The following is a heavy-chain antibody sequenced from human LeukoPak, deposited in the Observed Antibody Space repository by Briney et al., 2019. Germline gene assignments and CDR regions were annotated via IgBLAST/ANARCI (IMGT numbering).Heavy chain of an antibody. J-gene: IGHJ6*03. D-gene: IGHD2-2*01. Sequence: SVKVSCKASGGTFSSYAISWVRQAPGQGLEWMGGIIPIFGTANYAQKFQGRVTITADKSTSTAYMELSSLRSEDTAVYYCARDHRGYCSSTSCFRYYYYYYMDVWGKGTTVTVSS. CDR3: ARDHRGYCSSTSCFRYYYYYYMDV. CDR1: GGTFSSYA. CDR2: IIPIFGTA. V-gene: IGHV1-69*06.